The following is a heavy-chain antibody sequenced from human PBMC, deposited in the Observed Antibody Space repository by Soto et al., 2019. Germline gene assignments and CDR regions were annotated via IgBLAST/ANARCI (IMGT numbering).Heavy chain of an antibody. Sequence: QVQLQESGPGLVKPSETLSLTCTVSGGSISSYYWSWIRQPPGKGLEWIGYIYYSGSTNYNPSLKSRVTISVDTSKNQFSLKLSSVTAADTAVYYCARVRSYGSGTKARYYYYGMDVWGQGTTVTVSS. CDR3: ARVRSYGSGTKARYYYYGMDV. D-gene: IGHD3-3*01. J-gene: IGHJ6*02. CDR1: GGSISSYY. V-gene: IGHV4-59*01. CDR2: IYYSGST.